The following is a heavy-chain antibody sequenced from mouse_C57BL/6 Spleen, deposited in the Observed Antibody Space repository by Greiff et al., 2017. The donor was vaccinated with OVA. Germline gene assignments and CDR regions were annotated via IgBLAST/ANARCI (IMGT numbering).Heavy chain of an antibody. Sequence: EVQLQQSGPELVKPGASVKISCKASGYTFTDYYMNWVKQSHGKSLEWIGDINPNNGGTSYNQKFKGKATLTVDKSSSTAYMELRSLTSEDSAVYYCAEGIPAWFAYWGQGTLVTVSA. J-gene: IGHJ3*01. V-gene: IGHV1-26*01. CDR3: AEGIPAWFAY. CDR2: INPNNGGT. CDR1: GYTFTDYY.